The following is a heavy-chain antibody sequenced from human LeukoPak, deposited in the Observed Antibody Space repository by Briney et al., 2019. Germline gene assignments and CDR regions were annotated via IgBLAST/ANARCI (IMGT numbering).Heavy chain of an antibody. V-gene: IGHV3-23*01. CDR2: ISGGGPVT. J-gene: IGHJ4*02. D-gene: IGHD6-19*01. Sequence: GGSLRLSCAASGFXFSSYAISRVRQAPGKGLECVSAISGGGPVTYYTDSVKGRFTISRDNSKNTLYLEMNSLRAEDTAVYYCARRGSSGWYDYWGQGTLVTVS. CDR3: ARRGSSGWYDY. CDR1: GFXFSSYA.